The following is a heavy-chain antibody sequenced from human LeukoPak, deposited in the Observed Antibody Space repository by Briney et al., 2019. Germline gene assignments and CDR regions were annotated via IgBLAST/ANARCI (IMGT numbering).Heavy chain of an antibody. J-gene: IGHJ6*03. CDR3: ARGVGYCSSSRCSPGYYMDV. CDR2: INWNGGST. Sequence: PGGSLRLSCAASGFTFDDYGMSWVRQAPGKGLEWVSGINWNGGSTGYADSVKGRFTISRDNAKNSLYLQMNSLRAEDTALYFCARGVGYCSSSRCSPGYYMDVWGQGTTVTVFS. CDR1: GFTFDDYG. D-gene: IGHD2-15*01. V-gene: IGHV3-20*04.